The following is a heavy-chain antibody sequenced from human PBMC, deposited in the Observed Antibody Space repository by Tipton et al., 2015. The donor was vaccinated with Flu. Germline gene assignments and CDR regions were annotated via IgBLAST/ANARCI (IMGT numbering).Heavy chain of an antibody. CDR1: GFTVSSNY. J-gene: IGHJ6*02. Sequence: SLRLSCAASGFTVSSNYMSWVRQAPGKGLEWVSVIYSGGSTYYADSVKGRFTISRDNSKNTLYLQMNSLRAEDTAVYYCARDSHNSSSWYLIIGYYYYGMDVWGQGTTVTVSS. CDR2: IYSGGST. CDR3: ARDSHNSSSWYLIIGYYYYGMDV. D-gene: IGHD6-13*01. V-gene: IGHV3-66*01.